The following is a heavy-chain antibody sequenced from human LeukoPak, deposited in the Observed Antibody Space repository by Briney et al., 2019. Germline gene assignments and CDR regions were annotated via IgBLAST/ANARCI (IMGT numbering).Heavy chain of an antibody. J-gene: IGHJ3*02. D-gene: IGHD6-6*01. CDR2: ISGSGGST. CDR3: ARGYSSSPDDAFDI. Sequence: GGTLRLSCAASGFTFSSYGMSWVRQAPGKGLEWVSAISGSGGSTYYADSVKGRFTISRDNAKNSLYLQMNSLRAEDTAVYYCARGYSSSPDDAFDIWGQGTMVTVSS. CDR1: GFTFSSYG. V-gene: IGHV3-23*01.